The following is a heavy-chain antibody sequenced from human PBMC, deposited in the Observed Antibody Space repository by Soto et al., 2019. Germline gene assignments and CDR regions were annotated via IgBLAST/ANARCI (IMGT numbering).Heavy chain of an antibody. CDR3: ARARAGYCSGGSCPYGMDV. CDR2: INAGNGNT. D-gene: IGHD2-15*01. J-gene: IGHJ6*02. CDR1: GYSFTSYA. V-gene: IGHV1-3*01. Sequence: GASVKVSCKASGYSFTSYAMHWVRQAPGQRLEWMGWINAGNGNTKYSQKFQGRVTITRDTSASTAYMELTSLRSEDTAVYYCARARAGYCSGGSCPYGMDVWGQGTTVTVSS.